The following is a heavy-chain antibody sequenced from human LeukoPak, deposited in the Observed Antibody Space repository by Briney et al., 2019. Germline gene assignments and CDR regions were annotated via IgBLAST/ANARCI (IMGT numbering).Heavy chain of an antibody. Sequence: GASVKVSCKASGYTFTAYYMHWVRQAPGQGLEWMGWINPNSGGTNYAQKFQGRVTMTRDTSISTAYMELSRLRSDDTAVYYCARLGDFVWGSYRPGFDHWGQGTLVTVSS. CDR2: INPNSGGT. J-gene: IGHJ4*02. D-gene: IGHD3-16*02. CDR1: GYTFTAYY. V-gene: IGHV1-2*02. CDR3: ARLGDFVWGSYRPGFDH.